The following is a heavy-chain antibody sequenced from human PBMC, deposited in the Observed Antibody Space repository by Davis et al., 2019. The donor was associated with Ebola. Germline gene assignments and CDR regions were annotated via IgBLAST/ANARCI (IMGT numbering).Heavy chain of an antibody. CDR1: GFTFSSYG. J-gene: IGHJ4*02. Sequence: GESLKISCAASGFTFSSYGMHWVRQAPGKGLEWVAVISYDGSNKYYADSVKGRFTISRDNSKNTLYLQMNSLRAEDTAVYYCAKDSGIHGYMGAFDYWGQGTLVTVSS. D-gene: IGHD6-13*01. CDR2: ISYDGSNK. V-gene: IGHV3-30*18. CDR3: AKDSGIHGYMGAFDY.